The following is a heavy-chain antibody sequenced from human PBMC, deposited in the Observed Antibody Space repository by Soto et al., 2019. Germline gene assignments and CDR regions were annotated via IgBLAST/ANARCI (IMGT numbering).Heavy chain of an antibody. CDR1: GFPFSDYW. V-gene: IGHV3-74*01. CDR2: IDPHGSST. D-gene: IGHD4-4*01. CDR3: TSLSIAVGNYAFDI. J-gene: IGHJ3*02. Sequence: EVQLAESGGGLVQPGGTLRLSCAASGFPFSDYWMHWVRQAPGEGLVWVSRIDPHGSSTAYADSVEGRFTISIDNSKNTVFLQMNSLRAEDTAIYYCTSLSIAVGNYAFDIWGQGTMVTVSS.